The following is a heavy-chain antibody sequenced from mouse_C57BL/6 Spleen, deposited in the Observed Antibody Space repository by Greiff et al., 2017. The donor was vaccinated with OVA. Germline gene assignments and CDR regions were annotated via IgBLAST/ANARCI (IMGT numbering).Heavy chain of an antibody. V-gene: IGHV1-69*01. D-gene: IGHD2-1*01. J-gene: IGHJ3*01. CDR2: IDPSDSYT. CDR1: GYTFTSYW. CDR3: ARRGYGNYKCWFAY. Sequence: VQLQQPGAELVMPGASVKLSCKASGYTFTSYWMHWVKQRPGQGLEWIGEIDPSDSYTNYNQKFKGKSTLTVDKSSSTAYMQLSSLTSEHSAVYYCARRGYGNYKCWFAYWGQGTLVTVSA.